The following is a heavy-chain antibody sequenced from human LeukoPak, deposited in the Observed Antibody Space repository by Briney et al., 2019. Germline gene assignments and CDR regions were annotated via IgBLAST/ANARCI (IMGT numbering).Heavy chain of an antibody. D-gene: IGHD6-19*01. Sequence: GGSLRLSCAASGFTFSNYAMSWVRQAPGKGLEWVSTISASGGSTYYADSVKGRFTISRDNAKNSLSLQMNSLRAEDTAVYYCARDGGSAWFFRYWGQGTLVTVSS. J-gene: IGHJ4*02. V-gene: IGHV3-23*01. CDR1: GFTFSNYA. CDR2: ISASGGST. CDR3: ARDGGSAWFFRY.